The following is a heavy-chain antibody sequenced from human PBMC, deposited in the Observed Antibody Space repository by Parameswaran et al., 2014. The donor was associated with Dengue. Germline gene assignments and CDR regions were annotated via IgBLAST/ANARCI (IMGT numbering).Heavy chain of an antibody. D-gene: IGHD3-22*01. V-gene: IGHV3-30-3*01. J-gene: IGHJ6*02. CDR3: ARGSEGDSSGSYSYGMDV. Sequence: WIRQPPGKGLEWVAVISYDGSNKYYADSVKGRFTISRDNSKNTLYLQMNSLRAEDTAVYYCARGSEGDSSGSYSYGMDVWGQGTTVTVSS. CDR2: ISYDGSNK.